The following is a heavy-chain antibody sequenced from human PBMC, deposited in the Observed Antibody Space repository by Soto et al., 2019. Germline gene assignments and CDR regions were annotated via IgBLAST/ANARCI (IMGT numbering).Heavy chain of an antibody. J-gene: IGHJ5*02. CDR3: ARVATGSYSWRES. CDR1: GFTFSTYW. D-gene: IGHD1-26*01. CDR2: INSDGSIT. Sequence: EVQLEESGGDLVQPGGSLRLSCAASGFTFSTYWMHWVRQAPGKGLVWVSRINSDGSITTYADSVKGRFTISRDNSKNTLYLQMKSLRAEDTAVYYCARVATGSYSWRESWGQGTLVTVSS. V-gene: IGHV3-74*03.